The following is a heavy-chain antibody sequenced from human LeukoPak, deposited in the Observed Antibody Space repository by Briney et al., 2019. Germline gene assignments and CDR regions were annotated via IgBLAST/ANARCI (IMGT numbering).Heavy chain of an antibody. CDR2: IRYDGSNK. CDR3: AKGEGTPLDAFDI. J-gene: IGHJ3*02. D-gene: IGHD1-26*01. V-gene: IGHV3-30*02. CDR1: GFTFSSYG. Sequence: QAGGSLRLSCAASGFTFSSYGMHWVRQAPGKGLEWVAFIRYDGSNKYYADSVKGRFTISRDNSKNTLYLQMNSLRAEDTAVYYCAKGEGTPLDAFDIWGQGTMVTVSS.